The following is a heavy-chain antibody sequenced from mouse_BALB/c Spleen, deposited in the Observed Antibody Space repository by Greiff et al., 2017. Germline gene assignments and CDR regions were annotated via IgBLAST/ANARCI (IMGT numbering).Heavy chain of an antibody. D-gene: IGHD1-1*01. CDR2: ISSGGGNT. V-gene: IGHV5-9*03. CDR3: ARWNYGSSYDY. Sequence: EVKVVESGGGLVKPGGSLKLSCAASGFTFSSYTMSWVRQTPEKRLEWVATISSGGGNTYYPDSVKGRFTISRDNAKNNLYLQMSSLRSEDTALYYCARWNYGSSYDYWGQGTTLTVSS. CDR1: GFTFSSYT. J-gene: IGHJ2*01.